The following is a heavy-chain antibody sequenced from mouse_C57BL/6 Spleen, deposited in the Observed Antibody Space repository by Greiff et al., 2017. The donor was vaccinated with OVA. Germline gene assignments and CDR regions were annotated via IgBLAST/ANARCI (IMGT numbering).Heavy chain of an antibody. Sequence: EVQVVESGGDLVKPGGSLKLSCAASGFTFSSYGMSWVRQTPDKRLEWVATISSGGSYTYSPDSVKGRFTISRDNAKNTLYLQMSSLKSEDTAMYYCASDSSGYVHYFDYWGQGTTLTVSS. J-gene: IGHJ2*01. V-gene: IGHV5-6*01. CDR3: ASDSSGYVHYFDY. CDR2: ISSGGSYT. CDR1: GFTFSSYG. D-gene: IGHD3-2*02.